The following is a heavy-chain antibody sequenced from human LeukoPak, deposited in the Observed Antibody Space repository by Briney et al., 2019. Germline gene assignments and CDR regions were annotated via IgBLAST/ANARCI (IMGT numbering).Heavy chain of an antibody. J-gene: IGHJ4*02. CDR2: ISSSSSYI. Sequence: GGSLRLSCAASGFTFSSYSMNWVRQAPGKGLEWVSSISSSSSYIYYADSVKGRFTISRDNAKNSLYLQMNSLRAEDTAVYYCAREGVVITTEYYFDYWGQGTLVTVSS. D-gene: IGHD3-22*01. CDR1: GFTFSSYS. CDR3: AREGVVITTEYYFDY. V-gene: IGHV3-21*01.